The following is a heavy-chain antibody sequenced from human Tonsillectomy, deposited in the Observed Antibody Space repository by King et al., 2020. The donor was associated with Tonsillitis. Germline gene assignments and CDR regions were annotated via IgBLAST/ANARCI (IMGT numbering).Heavy chain of an antibody. J-gene: IGHJ4*02. CDR3: TTNLRSRSTDGSSFDF. D-gene: IGHD5-24*01. CDR1: GFTFTNAW. Sequence: VQLVESGGSLVKPGGSLRLSCAASGFTFTNAWMSWVRQAPGKGLEWVGRIKSKTDGGTIDYAAPVKGRISISRDDSRNTLYLQMNSLKTEDTAIYYCTTNLRSRSTDGSSFDFWGQGILVTVSP. CDR2: IKSKTDGGTI. V-gene: IGHV3-15*01.